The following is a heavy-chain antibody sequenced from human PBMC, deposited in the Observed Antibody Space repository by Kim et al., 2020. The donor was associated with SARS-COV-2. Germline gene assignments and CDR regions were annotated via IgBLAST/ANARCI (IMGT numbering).Heavy chain of an antibody. J-gene: IGHJ4*02. D-gene: IGHD3-10*01. CDR3: ATEAQYYGSGSYPEESDY. CDR1: GYTFTSYG. CDR2: ISAYNGNT. V-gene: IGHV1-18*01. Sequence: ASVKVSCKASGYTFTSYGISWVRQAPGQGLEWMGWISAYNGNTNYAQKLQGRVTMTTDTSTSTAYMELRSLRSDDTAVYYCATEAQYYGSGSYPEESDYWGQGTLVTVSS.